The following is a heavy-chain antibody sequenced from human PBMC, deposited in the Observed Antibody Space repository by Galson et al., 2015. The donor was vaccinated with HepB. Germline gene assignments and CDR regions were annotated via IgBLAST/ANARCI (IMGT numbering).Heavy chain of an antibody. CDR2: ISGSGGST. D-gene: IGHD4-23*01. Sequence: SLRLSCAASGFTFSSYAMSWVRQAPGKGLEWVSAISGSGGSTYYADSVKGRFTISRDNSKNTLYLQMNSLRAEDTAVYYCAKGEGDTVVTPGRGAFEIWGQGTMVTVSS. V-gene: IGHV3-23*01. CDR1: GFTFSSYA. J-gene: IGHJ3*02. CDR3: AKGEGDTVVTPGRGAFEI.